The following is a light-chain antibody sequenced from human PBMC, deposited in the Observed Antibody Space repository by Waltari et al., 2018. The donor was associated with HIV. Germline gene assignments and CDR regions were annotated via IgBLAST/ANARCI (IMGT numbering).Light chain of an antibody. V-gene: IGLV3-25*03. CDR2: KDT. Sequence: SYELTQPPSVSVYPGQTARIPCSGDALPKTYAYWYRQRPGQAPVLVIYKDTERPSWIPERFSGSSSGTTVTLTISGVQAEDEADYYCQSADSSGTYVVFGGGTKLTVL. CDR1: ALPKTY. CDR3: QSADSSGTYVV. J-gene: IGLJ3*02.